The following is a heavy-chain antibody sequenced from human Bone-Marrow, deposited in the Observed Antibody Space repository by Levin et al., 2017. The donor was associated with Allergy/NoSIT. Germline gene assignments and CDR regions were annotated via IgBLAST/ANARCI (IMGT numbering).Heavy chain of an antibody. CDR1: GFTFSDYY. J-gene: IGHJ6*02. D-gene: IGHD3-9*01. CDR2: ISSSGSNI. V-gene: IGHV3-11*01. Sequence: PGGSLRLSCAASGFTFSDYYMSWIRQAPGKGLEWVSYISSSGSNIYYVDSVKGRFTISRDNAKNSLYLQMNSLRAEDTAVYYCARDKGLRYFDWQHDGMDVWGQGTTVTVSS. CDR3: ARDKGLRYFDWQHDGMDV.